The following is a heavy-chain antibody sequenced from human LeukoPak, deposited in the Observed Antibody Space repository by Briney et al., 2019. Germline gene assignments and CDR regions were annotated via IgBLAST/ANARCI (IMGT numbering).Heavy chain of an antibody. CDR2: VRRKRHGYTT. V-gene: IGHV3-72*01. CDR3: ATYINWVAGDV. Sequence: GGSLRLSCAASGFTFSDYILDWVRQAPGKGLEWVGRVRRKRHGYTTEFAASVKGRFTISRDDSEMSMYLHMSDLKTEDTAVYYCATYINWVAGDVCGQGTTVSVSS. J-gene: IGHJ6*02. CDR1: GFTFSDYI. D-gene: IGHD1-1*01.